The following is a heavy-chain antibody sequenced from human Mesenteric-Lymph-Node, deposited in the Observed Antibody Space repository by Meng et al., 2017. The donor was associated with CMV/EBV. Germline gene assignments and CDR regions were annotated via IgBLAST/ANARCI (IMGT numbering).Heavy chain of an antibody. CDR1: GYTFTRYY. CDR3: ARPIPNWNSGFGY. Sequence: ASVNVSCKASGYTFTRYYMHWVRQAPGQGLEWMGIINPRGGSTSYAQKFQGRVTMTGDTSTSTVYMELSSLKSEHTAVYYCARPIPNWNSGFGYWGQGTLVTVSS. CDR2: INPRGGST. J-gene: IGHJ4*02. D-gene: IGHD1-7*01. V-gene: IGHV1-46*01.